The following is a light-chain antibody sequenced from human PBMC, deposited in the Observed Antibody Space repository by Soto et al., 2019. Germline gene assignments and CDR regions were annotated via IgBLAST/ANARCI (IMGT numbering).Light chain of an antibody. CDR1: QGIRND. Sequence: AIQMTQSPSSLSESVGDRVTITCRASQGIRNDLGWYQQKPGKAPKLLIYGASSLQSGVPSRFSGSGSGTDFTLTISSLQPEEFATYYCLQDYNCPRTFGQGTKVEI. J-gene: IGKJ1*01. CDR2: GAS. V-gene: IGKV1-6*01. CDR3: LQDYNCPRT.